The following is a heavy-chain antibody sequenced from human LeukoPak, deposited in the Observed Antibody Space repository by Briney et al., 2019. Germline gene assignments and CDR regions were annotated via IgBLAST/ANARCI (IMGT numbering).Heavy chain of an antibody. CDR2: IIPILGIA. J-gene: IGHJ4*02. CDR1: GGTFSSYA. V-gene: IGHV1-69*04. D-gene: IGHD3-10*01. Sequence: ASVKVSCKASGGTFSSYAISWVRQAPGQGLEWMGRIIPILGIANYAQKFQGRVTITADKSTSTAYMELSSLRSEDTAVYYCASHYYGSGSYYTDYWGQGTLVTVSS. CDR3: ASHYYGSGSYYTDY.